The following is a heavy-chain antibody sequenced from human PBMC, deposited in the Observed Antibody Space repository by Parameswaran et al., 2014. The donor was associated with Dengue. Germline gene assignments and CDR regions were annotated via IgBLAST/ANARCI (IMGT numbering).Heavy chain of an antibody. D-gene: IGHD3-10*01. CDR3: AKDDPYGSGSYYRY. J-gene: IGHJ4*02. V-gene: IGHV3-23*01. Sequence: VRQAPGKGLEWVSAISGSGGSTYYADSVKGRFTISRDNSKNTLYLQMNSLRAEDTAVYYCAKDDPYGSGSYYRYWGQGTLVTVSS. CDR2: ISGSGGST.